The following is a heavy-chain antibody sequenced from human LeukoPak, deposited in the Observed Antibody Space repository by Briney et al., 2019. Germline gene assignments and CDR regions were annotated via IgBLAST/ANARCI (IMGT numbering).Heavy chain of an antibody. CDR1: GYTFTVYY. CDR3: ARVSRGPFDY. V-gene: IGHV1-2*02. J-gene: IGHJ4*02. CDR2: INPNSGGT. D-gene: IGHD3-10*01. Sequence: ASVKVSCKASGYTFTVYYINWVRQTPGQGLEWMGWINPNSGGTNYAQKFQGRVTITADKSTSTAYMELSSLRSEDTAVYYCARVSRGPFDYWGQGTLVTVSS.